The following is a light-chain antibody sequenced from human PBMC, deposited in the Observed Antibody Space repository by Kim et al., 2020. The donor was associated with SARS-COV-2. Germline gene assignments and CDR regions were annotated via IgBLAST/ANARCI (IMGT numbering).Light chain of an antibody. J-gene: IGKJ1*01. V-gene: IGKV3-20*01. CDR1: QSVSSSY. CDR3: QQYGSSPCT. CDR2: GAS. Sequence: EIDLTQSPGTLSLSPGERATLSCRASQSVSSSYLAWYQQKPGQAPRLLIYGASSRATGIPDRFSGSGSGTNFTLTVSRLEPEDFAVYYCQQYGSSPCTFGQGTKVDIK.